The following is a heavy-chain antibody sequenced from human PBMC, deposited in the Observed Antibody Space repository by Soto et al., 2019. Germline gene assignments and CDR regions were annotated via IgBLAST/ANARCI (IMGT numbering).Heavy chain of an antibody. CDR3: ARNVDCLDP. V-gene: IGHV1-3*04. Sequence: ASTKVSWKASGYTFTRYAMHWVRQAPGQGPEWMGWINTGNGNTHYSQKFQGRVTFTRDASATTAYMELSSLTSEDTAVYYCARNVDCLDPWGQGALVTVSS. CDR1: GYTFTRYA. J-gene: IGHJ5*02. CDR2: INTGNGNT. D-gene: IGHD2-21*01.